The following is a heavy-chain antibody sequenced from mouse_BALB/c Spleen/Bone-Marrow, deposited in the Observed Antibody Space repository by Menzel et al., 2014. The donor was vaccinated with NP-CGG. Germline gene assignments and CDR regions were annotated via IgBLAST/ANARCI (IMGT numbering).Heavy chain of an antibody. V-gene: IGHV7-3*02. Sequence: EVMLVESGGGLVQPGGSLRLSCATSGFTFTDYYMSWVRQPPGKALEWLGFIRNKANGYTTEYSASVKGRFTISRGNSQSILYLQMNTLRAEDSATYYCARDAGYFYGSSFDYWGQGTTLTVSS. J-gene: IGHJ2*01. D-gene: IGHD1-1*01. CDR2: IRNKANGYTT. CDR3: ARDAGYFYGSSFDY. CDR1: GFTFTDYY.